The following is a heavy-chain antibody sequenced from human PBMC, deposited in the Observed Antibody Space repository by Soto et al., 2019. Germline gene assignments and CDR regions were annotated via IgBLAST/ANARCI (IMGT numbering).Heavy chain of an antibody. CDR1: GGSFSGYY. Sequence: LSLTCAVYGGSFSGYYWSWIRQPPGKGLEWIGEINHSGSTNYNPSLKSRVTISVDTSRNQFSLRLSSVTAADTAVYYCVRAPTLQRAFTYWGQGTLVTVSS. D-gene: IGHD1-1*01. J-gene: IGHJ4*02. V-gene: IGHV4-34*01. CDR3: VRAPTLQRAFTY. CDR2: INHSGST.